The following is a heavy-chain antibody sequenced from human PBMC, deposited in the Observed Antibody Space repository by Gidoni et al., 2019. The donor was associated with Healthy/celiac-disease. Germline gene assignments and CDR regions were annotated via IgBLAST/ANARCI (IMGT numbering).Heavy chain of an antibody. CDR3: AHREGYCSGGSCYSSRTPYYFDY. CDR1: GFSLSTSGVS. CDR2: IYWDADK. V-gene: IGHV2-5*02. D-gene: IGHD2-15*01. Sequence: QITLKESGPTPVKPTQTHTLTCTFSGFSLSTSGVSVGWIRQPPGKAQEWLALIYWDADKRYSPSLKGRLTITKDTSKTQVVLTMTNMDPVDTATYYCAHREGYCSGGSCYSSRTPYYFDYWGQGTLVTVSS. J-gene: IGHJ4*02.